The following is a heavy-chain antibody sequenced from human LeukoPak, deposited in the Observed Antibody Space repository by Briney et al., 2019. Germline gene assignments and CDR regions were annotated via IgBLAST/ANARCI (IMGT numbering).Heavy chain of an antibody. J-gene: IGHJ6*03. V-gene: IGHV3-43D*03. CDR3: AKDYRSYSSGWTTYYYYYMDV. D-gene: IGHD6-19*01. Sequence: GGSLRLSCAASGFTFDDYAMHWVRQAPGKGLEWVSLISWDGGSTYYADSVKGRFTISRDNSKNSLYLQMNSLRAEDTALYYCAKDYRSYSSGWTTYYYYYMDVWGKGTTVTVSS. CDR1: GFTFDDYA. CDR2: ISWDGGST.